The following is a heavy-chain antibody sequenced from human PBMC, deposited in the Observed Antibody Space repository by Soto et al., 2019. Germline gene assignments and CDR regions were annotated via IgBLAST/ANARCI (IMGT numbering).Heavy chain of an antibody. D-gene: IGHD6-19*01. V-gene: IGHV1-69*01. CDR1: GGSFSNYI. CDR3: ARGHFGQQWPVGFDT. CDR2: TLPMFDTA. J-gene: IGHJ4*02. Sequence: QVHLVQSGDEVKKPGSSVKVSCKASGGSFSNYIFAWVRQAPGQGLEWMGGTLPMFDTAQYAQKLHGRGTITSDESTSTVYMDPTSLTSDDTAVYYCARGHFGQQWPVGFDTWCQGTLVTVSS.